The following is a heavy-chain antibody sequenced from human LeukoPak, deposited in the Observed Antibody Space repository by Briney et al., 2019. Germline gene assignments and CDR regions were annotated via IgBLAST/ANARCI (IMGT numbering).Heavy chain of an antibody. Sequence: GGSLRLSCAASGFTFDDYGMSWVRQAPGKGLEWVSGINWNGGSTGYADSVKGRFTISRDNAKNSLYLQMNSLRAEDTALYHCARDPYYYDSSGYPDYYGMDVWGQGTMVTVSS. V-gene: IGHV3-20*01. CDR1: GFTFDDYG. D-gene: IGHD3-22*01. CDR3: ARDPYYYDSSGYPDYYGMDV. J-gene: IGHJ6*02. CDR2: INWNGGST.